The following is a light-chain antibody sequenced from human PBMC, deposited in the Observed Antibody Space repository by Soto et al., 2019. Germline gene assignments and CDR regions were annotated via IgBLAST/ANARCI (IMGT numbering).Light chain of an antibody. CDR2: GDN. Sequence: QSVLTQPPSVSGAPGQRVTISCTGSSSNIGRGYDVHWYQQVPGSAPRLLLSGDNTRPSGVPDRFSGSRSGTSASLAITGLQAEDEADSYCQTFDSSLTISWVFGGGTQLTVL. J-gene: IGLJ3*02. CDR1: SSNIGRGYD. CDR3: QTFDSSLTISWV. V-gene: IGLV1-40*01.